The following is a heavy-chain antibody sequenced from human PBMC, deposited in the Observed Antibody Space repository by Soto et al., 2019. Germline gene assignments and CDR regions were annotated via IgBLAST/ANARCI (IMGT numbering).Heavy chain of an antibody. CDR3: AKEGGRTYDFDS. J-gene: IGHJ4*02. CDR1: GFTFSSHA. CDR2: IFETGTDA. D-gene: IGHD3-16*01. V-gene: IGHV3-23*01. Sequence: GGSLRLSCAASGFTFSSHAMTWVRQAPGKGLEWVSVIFETGTDAHYADSVKGRFIISRDNSKSMVYLQMNSLRAEDTALYYCAKEGGRTYDFDSWGQGTLVTVSS.